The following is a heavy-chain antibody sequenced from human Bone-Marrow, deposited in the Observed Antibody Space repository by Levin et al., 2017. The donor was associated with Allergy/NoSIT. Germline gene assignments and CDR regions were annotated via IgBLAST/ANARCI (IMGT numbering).Heavy chain of an antibody. V-gene: IGHV1-46*01. CDR1: GYTFTSYY. J-gene: IGHJ4*02. CDR3: ARARWPTTGPMDY. CDR2: INPSGGST. Sequence: GESLKISCKASGYTFTSYYMHWVRQAPGQGLEWMGIINPSGGSTSYAQKFQGRVTMTRDTSTSTVYMELSSLRSEDTAVYYCARARWPTTGPMDYWGQGTLVTVSS. D-gene: IGHD3-9*01.